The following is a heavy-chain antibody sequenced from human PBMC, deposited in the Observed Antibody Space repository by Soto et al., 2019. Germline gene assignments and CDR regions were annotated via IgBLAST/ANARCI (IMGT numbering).Heavy chain of an antibody. CDR2: ISSSSSYT. CDR3: ARDERIAVAGYYFDY. CDR1: GFTFSDYY. J-gene: IGHJ4*02. D-gene: IGHD6-19*01. V-gene: IGHV3-11*06. Sequence: GSLSVSWASSGFTFSDYYMSLIRQAPGKGLEWVSYISSSSSYTNYADSVKGRFTISRDNAKNSLYLQMNSLRAEDTAVYYCARDERIAVAGYYFDYWGQRTLVTVSS.